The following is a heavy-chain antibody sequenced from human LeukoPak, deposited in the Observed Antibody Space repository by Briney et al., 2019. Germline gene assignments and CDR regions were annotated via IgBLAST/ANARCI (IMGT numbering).Heavy chain of an antibody. J-gene: IGHJ4*02. CDR3: ARLPGASRPRYYFDY. CDR2: ISDRGST. CDR1: GSSINSGYY. V-gene: IGHV4-38-2*02. D-gene: IGHD6-6*01. Sequence: PSETLSLTCILSGSSINSGYYWGWIRQPPGKGLEWIGTISDRGSTYNNPSLKSRVTISVDTSKNQLSLKLTSVTAADTAVYYCARLPGASRPRYYFDYWGQGTLVTVSS.